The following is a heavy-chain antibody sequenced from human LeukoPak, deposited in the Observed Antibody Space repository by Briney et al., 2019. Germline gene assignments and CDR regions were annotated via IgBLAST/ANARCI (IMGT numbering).Heavy chain of an antibody. D-gene: IGHD6-13*01. Sequence: SETLSLTCTVSGGSISSSSYYWGWIRQPPGKGLEWIGSIYYSGSTYYNPSLKSRVTISVDTSKNQFSLKLSSVTAADTAVYYCARQGRYGVYDYWGQGTLVTVSS. CDR1: GGSISSSSYY. V-gene: IGHV4-39*01. J-gene: IGHJ4*02. CDR2: IYYSGST. CDR3: ARQGRYGVYDY.